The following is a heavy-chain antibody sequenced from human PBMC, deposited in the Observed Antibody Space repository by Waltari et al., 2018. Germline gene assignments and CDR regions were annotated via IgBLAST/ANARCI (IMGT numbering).Heavy chain of an antibody. CDR3: ARLLYYGSGSRGDY. J-gene: IGHJ4*02. CDR1: GGSFSGYY. CDR2: SKHSGST. Sequence: QVQLQQWGAGLLKPSETLSLTCAVYGGSFSGYYWSWIRQPPGKGLEWIGESKHSGSTNYNPSLKSRVTISVDTSKNQFSLKLSSVTAADTAVYYCARLLYYGSGSRGDYWGQGTLVTVSS. V-gene: IGHV4-34*01. D-gene: IGHD3-10*01.